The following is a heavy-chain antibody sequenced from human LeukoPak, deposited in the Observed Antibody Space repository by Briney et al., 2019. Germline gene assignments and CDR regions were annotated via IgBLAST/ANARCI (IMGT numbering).Heavy chain of an antibody. CDR3: ARDDLLYYYGSGSYPDY. J-gene: IGHJ4*02. CDR2: INWNGGST. D-gene: IGHD3-10*01. CDR1: GFTFDDYG. Sequence: GGSLRLSCAASGFTFDDYGMSWVRRAPGKGLEWVSGINWNGGSTGYADSVKGRFTISRDNAKNSLYLQMNSLRAEDTALYYCARDDLLYYYGSGSYPDYWGQGTLVTVSS. V-gene: IGHV3-20*04.